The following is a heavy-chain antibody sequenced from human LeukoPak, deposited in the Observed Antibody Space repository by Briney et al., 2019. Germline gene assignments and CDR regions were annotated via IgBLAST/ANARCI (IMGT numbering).Heavy chain of an antibody. CDR3: ARDGDTADANFDY. CDR1: GFTFSSYS. Sequence: KPGGSLRLSCAASGFTFSSYSMNWVRQAPGKGLEGVSSISSSSSYIYYADSVKGRFTISRDNAKNSLYLQMNSLRAEDTAVYYCARDGDTADANFDYWGQGTLVTVSS. J-gene: IGHJ4*02. V-gene: IGHV3-21*01. CDR2: ISSSSSYI. D-gene: IGHD5-18*01.